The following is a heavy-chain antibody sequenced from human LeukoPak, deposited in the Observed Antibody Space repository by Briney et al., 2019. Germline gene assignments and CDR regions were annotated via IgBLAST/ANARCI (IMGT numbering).Heavy chain of an antibody. CDR1: GYPFTTYG. D-gene: IGHD2-15*01. CDR3: ARVLLLWSQYYFDY. V-gene: IGHV1-18*01. Sequence: ASVKVSCKTSGYPFTTYGVGWVRQAPGQGPEWMGWISPYNGHTVYAQKLQGRGTMTTDTSTTTAYLDLRSLGSDDTAVYYCARVLLLWSQYYFDYWGQGTQVTVSS. J-gene: IGHJ4*02. CDR2: ISPYNGHT.